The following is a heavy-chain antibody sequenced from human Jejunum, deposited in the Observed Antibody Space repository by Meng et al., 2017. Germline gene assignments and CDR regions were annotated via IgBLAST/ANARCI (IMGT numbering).Heavy chain of an antibody. CDR3: ARDHMGSLDY. D-gene: IGHD1-26*01. Sequence: HVQLLSCDPGRFMPAAIPSVIGTVAGCYVNRAGYPGGWYGQPPEKGLECVGYSITNYSPSLKNRLTITLDTSTYPFSLSLRSVTAAYTAVYYCARDHMGSLDYCGQGTLVTVSS. J-gene: IGHJ4*02. CDR1: GCYVNRAGYP. V-gene: IGHV4-61*08. CDR2: SIT.